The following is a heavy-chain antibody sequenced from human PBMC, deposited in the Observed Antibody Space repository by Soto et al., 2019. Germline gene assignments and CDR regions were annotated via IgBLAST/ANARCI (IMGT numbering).Heavy chain of an antibody. CDR2: FDPEDGET. V-gene: IGHV1-24*01. J-gene: IGHJ6*02. Sequence: GASVKVSCKVSGYTLTELSMHWVRQAPGKGLEWMGGFDPEDGETIYAQKFQGRVTMTEDTSTDTAYMELSSLRSEDTAVYYCATASYGSGSYDYYYYYYGMDVWGQGSTVTVSS. D-gene: IGHD3-10*01. CDR1: GYTLTELS. CDR3: ATASYGSGSYDYYYYYYGMDV.